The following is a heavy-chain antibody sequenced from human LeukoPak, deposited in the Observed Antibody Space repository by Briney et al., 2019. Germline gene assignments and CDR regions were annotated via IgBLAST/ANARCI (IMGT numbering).Heavy chain of an antibody. CDR1: GGSISSYY. V-gene: IGHV4-59*08. J-gene: IGHJ4*02. Sequence: SETLSLTCTVSGGSISSYYWSWIRQPPGKGLEWIGYIYYSGTTNYNPSLKSRVTILVDTSKNQFTLNLSSVTAADTAVYYCARRGIAAAGYDYWGQGTLVTVSS. CDR3: ARRGIAAAGYDY. CDR2: IYYSGTT. D-gene: IGHD6-13*01.